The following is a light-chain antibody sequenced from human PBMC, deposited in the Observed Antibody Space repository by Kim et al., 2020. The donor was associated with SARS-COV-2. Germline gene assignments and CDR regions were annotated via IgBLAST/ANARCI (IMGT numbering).Light chain of an antibody. V-gene: IGKV3-20*01. Sequence: ELVLTQSPGTVSLSPGERATLSCRASQSVSSSYLGWYQQKPGQSPRLLIYGASIRATGIPDRFSGSGSGTDFTLIISRLEPEDFAVYYCQQYGSSPPYTFGQGTKLEI. J-gene: IGKJ2*01. CDR1: QSVSSSY. CDR2: GAS. CDR3: QQYGSSPPYT.